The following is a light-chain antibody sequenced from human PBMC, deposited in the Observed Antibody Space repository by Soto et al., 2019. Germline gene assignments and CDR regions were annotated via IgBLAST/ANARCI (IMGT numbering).Light chain of an antibody. V-gene: IGLV2-23*01. CDR2: EGS. Sequence: QSALTQPASVSGSPGQSITISCTGTSSDVGSYNLVSWYQQHPGKAPKLMIYEGSKRPSGVSNRFSGSKSGNTASLTISGLQAEDEADYYCCSYGGSPTYVFGTGTKVTVL. CDR1: SSDVGSYNL. CDR3: CSYGGSPTYV. J-gene: IGLJ1*01.